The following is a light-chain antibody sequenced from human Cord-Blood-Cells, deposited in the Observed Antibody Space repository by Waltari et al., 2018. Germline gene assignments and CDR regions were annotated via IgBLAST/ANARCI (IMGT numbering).Light chain of an antibody. V-gene: IGLV3-19*01. CDR3: NSRDSSGNHLVV. CDR1: SLRSYY. J-gene: IGLJ2*01. Sequence: SSELTQDPAVSVALGQTVRITCQGDSLRSYYASWYQQKPGQAPVLVIYGKNNRPSGIPDRFSGSSSGNKASLTITGAQAEDEADYYCNSRDSSGNHLVVFGGGTKLTVL. CDR2: GKN.